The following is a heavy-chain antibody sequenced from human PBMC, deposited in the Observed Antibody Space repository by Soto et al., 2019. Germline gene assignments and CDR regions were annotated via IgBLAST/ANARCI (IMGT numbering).Heavy chain of an antibody. D-gene: IGHD3-22*01. CDR3: AKDRPYYYDSSGPI. CDR2: ISGSGGST. Sequence: VGSLRLSCAASGFNFSSYAMNWVRQAPGKGLEWVSAISGSGGSTYYADSVKGRFTISRDKSKNTLYLQMNSLRAEDTAVYYCAKDRPYYYDSSGPIWGQGTMVTV. V-gene: IGHV3-23*01. J-gene: IGHJ3*02. CDR1: GFNFSSYA.